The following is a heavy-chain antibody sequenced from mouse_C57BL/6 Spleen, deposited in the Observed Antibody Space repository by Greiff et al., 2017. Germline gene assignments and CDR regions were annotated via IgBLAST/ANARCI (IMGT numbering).Heavy chain of an antibody. CDR3: ARYYYSNYHPAWFAY. J-gene: IGHJ3*01. Sequence: QVQLQQPGAELVKPGASVKMSCKASGYTFTSYWITWVKQRPGQGLEWIGDIDPGSGSTNYNEKFKSKATLTVDTSSSTAYMQLSSLTSEDSAVYYCARYYYSNYHPAWFAYWGQGTLVTVSA. CDR1: GYTFTSYW. CDR2: IDPGSGST. D-gene: IGHD2-5*01. V-gene: IGHV1-55*01.